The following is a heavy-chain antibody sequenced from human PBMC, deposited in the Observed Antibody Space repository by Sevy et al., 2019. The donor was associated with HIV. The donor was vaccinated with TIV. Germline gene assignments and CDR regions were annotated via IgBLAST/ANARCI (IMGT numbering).Heavy chain of an antibody. V-gene: IGHV4-59*13. D-gene: IGHD6-19*01. Sequence: SETLSLTYTVSDGSLSNYYWTWIRQPPGKGLEWIGYIHYNGRTNYNPSLKSRLTISLDTSRNQFSLRLNSVTAADTAIYYCARLPDISGWPFDYWGQGTLVTVSS. J-gene: IGHJ4*02. CDR1: DGSLSNYY. CDR2: IHYNGRT. CDR3: ARLPDISGWPFDY.